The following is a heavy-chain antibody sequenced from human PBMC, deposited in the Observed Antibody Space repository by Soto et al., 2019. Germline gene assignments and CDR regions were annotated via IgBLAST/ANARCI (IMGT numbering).Heavy chain of an antibody. CDR2: IYYSGST. Sequence: SATRCLTCTVSGGSISSYYWSWIRQPPGKGLEWIGYIYYSGSTNYNPSLKSRVTISVDTSKNQFSLKLSSVTAADTAVYYCARAYDFWSGYLDYWGQRTLVTVSS. CDR1: GGSISSYY. V-gene: IGHV4-59*01. CDR3: ARAYDFWSGYLDY. J-gene: IGHJ4*02. D-gene: IGHD3-3*01.